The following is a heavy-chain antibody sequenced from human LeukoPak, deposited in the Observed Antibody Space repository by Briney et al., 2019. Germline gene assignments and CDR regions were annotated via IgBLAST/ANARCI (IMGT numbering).Heavy chain of an antibody. Sequence: ETLSLTCTVSGGSISSYYWSWIRQPPGKGLEWIGYIYYSGSTNYNPSLKSRVTISVDTSKNQFSLKLSSVTAADTAVYYCARAAVTTVYYYYGMDVWGQGTTVTVSS. V-gene: IGHV4-59*01. J-gene: IGHJ6*02. CDR1: GGSISSYY. CDR3: ARAAVTTVYYYYGMDV. D-gene: IGHD4-17*01. CDR2: IYYSGST.